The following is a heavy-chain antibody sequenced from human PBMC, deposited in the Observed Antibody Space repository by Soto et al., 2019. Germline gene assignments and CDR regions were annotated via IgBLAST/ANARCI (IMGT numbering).Heavy chain of an antibody. V-gene: IGHV3-30*03. CDR3: ARGDKARDGFNL. CDR1: GFSFSNYG. CDR2: ISYDGYYE. Sequence: QVRLVESGGGVVQPGRSLRLSCEASGFSFSNYGMHWVRQAPGKGLEWVAVISYDGYYEFYADSVKGRFTISRDNSKNTLFLQMKSLRVEDTVVFYCARGDKARDGFNLWGLGTLVTVSS. J-gene: IGHJ4*02. D-gene: IGHD5-12*01.